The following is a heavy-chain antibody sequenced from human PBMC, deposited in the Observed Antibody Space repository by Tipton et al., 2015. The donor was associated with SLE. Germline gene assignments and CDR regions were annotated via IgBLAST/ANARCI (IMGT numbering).Heavy chain of an antibody. CDR2: IDYSGNT. CDR1: GGSISSYY. J-gene: IGHJ4*02. D-gene: IGHD4-17*01. V-gene: IGHV4-59*01. CDR3: ARSSPYLKYGDPMFFFVY. Sequence: GLVKPSGTLSLTCTVSGGSISSYYWSWIRQPPGKGLEWIGYIDYSGNTYYTPSLKSRVTISVDTSKNQFSLNLSSVTAADTAVYYCARSSPYLKYGDPMFFFVYWGPGTLVTVSS.